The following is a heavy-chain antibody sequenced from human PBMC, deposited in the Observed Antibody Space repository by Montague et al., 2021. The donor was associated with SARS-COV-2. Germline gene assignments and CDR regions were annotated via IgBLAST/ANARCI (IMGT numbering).Heavy chain of an antibody. CDR2: INYVGGS. D-gene: IGHD3-10*01. J-gene: IGHJ5*02. Sequence: SETLSLTCTVSGGSISSHFWSWIRQPPGKGLEWIAYINYVGGSNYNPSLKSRVNVSVETSKNQFSLKLTSLIAADTAASYCAGATSGRGAGSWCDPWGQRILVSVSS. V-gene: IGHV4-59*11. CDR3: AGATSGRGAGSWCDP. CDR1: GGSISSHF.